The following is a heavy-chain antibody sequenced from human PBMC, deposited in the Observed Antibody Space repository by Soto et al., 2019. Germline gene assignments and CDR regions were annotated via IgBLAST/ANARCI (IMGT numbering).Heavy chain of an antibody. D-gene: IGHD6-13*01. Sequence: QVQLVQSGAEVKKPGSSVKVSCKASGGTFSSYAISWVRQAPGQGLEWMGGIIPIFGTANYAQKFQGRVTITADESTSTAYMELSSLRSEDTAVYYCARDGDKGLAAAAGWFEPWGQGTLVTVSS. J-gene: IGHJ5*02. CDR1: GGTFSSYA. CDR2: IIPIFGTA. V-gene: IGHV1-69*01. CDR3: ARDGDKGLAAAAGWFEP.